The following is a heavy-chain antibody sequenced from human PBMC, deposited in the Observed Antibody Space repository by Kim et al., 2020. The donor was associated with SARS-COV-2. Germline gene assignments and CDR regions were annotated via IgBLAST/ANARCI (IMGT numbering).Heavy chain of an antibody. J-gene: IGHJ5*02. CDR2: IIPIFGTA. CDR3: ARDVPSCTGGVCYIHQNWFDP. D-gene: IGHD2-8*02. V-gene: IGHV1-69*13. CDR1: GGTFSSYA. Sequence: SVNVSCKASGGTFSSYAISWVRQAPGQGLEWMGRIIPIFGTANYAQKFQGRVTITADESTSTAYMELSSLRSEDTAVYYCARDVPSCTGGVCYIHQNWFDPWGQGTLVTVSS.